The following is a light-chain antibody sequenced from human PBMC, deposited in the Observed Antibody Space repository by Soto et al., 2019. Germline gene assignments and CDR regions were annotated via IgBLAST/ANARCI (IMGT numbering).Light chain of an antibody. CDR3: QQFNSYLIT. CDR2: DAS. V-gene: IGKV1-13*02. Sequence: AIQLTQSPSSLSASVGDRVTITCRASQGISSALAWYQQKPGKAPKLLIYDASSLESGVPSRFSGSGSGTDFTLTISSLQPADFATYYCQQFNSYLITFGQGTRLEIK. CDR1: QGISSA. J-gene: IGKJ5*01.